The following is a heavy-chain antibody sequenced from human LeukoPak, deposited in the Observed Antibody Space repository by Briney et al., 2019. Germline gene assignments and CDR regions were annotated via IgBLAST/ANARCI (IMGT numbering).Heavy chain of an antibody. V-gene: IGHV1-69*04. CDR1: GGTFSSYT. CDR3: AREEVRKLPHFIY. CDR2: IIPILGIA. Sequence: SGKGSCKASGGTFSSYTISWVRQAPGQGVEWMGRIIPILGIANYAQKFQGRVPITADKSTSTAYMELSRLRSEDTAVYYCAREEVRKLPHFIYGGQGPLVTASS. D-gene: IGHD1-26*01. J-gene: IGHJ4*02.